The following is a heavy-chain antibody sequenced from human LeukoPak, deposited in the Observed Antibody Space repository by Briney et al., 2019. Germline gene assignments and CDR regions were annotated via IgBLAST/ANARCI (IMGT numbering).Heavy chain of an antibody. D-gene: IGHD1-1*01. Sequence: GGSLRLSCAASGFTFSSFSMNWVRQAPGKGLEWVSYISGSSSTIYYADSVKGRFTISRDNAKNSLYLQMNSLRDEDTAVYYCARGAIAGRGDNWFWFDPWGQGTLVTVSS. J-gene: IGHJ5*02. CDR3: ARGAIAGRGDNWFWFDP. CDR1: GFTFSSFS. CDR2: ISGSSSTI. V-gene: IGHV3-48*02.